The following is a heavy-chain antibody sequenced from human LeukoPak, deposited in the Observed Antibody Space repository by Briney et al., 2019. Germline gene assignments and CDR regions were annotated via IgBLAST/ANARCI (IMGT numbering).Heavy chain of an antibody. V-gene: IGHV1-8*01. Sequence: ASVKVSCKGSGYTFSNFGMTWVRQATGQGLEWMGWMNPNSGNTGYAQKFQGRVTMTRNTSISTAYMELSSLRSEDTAVYYCAVSRGYSDYWGQGTLVTVSS. CDR3: AVSRGYSDY. D-gene: IGHD3-22*01. J-gene: IGHJ4*02. CDR1: GYTFSNFG. CDR2: MNPNSGNT.